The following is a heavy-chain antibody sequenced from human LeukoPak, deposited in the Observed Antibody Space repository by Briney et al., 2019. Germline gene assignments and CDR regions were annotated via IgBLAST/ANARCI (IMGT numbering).Heavy chain of an antibody. CDR1: GFTFSSYG. Sequence: GRSLRLSCAASGFTFSSYGMHWVRQAPGKGLEWVAVISYDGSNKYYADSVKGRFTISRDNSKNTLYLQMNSLRAEDTAVYYCAREIAALDYWGQGTLVTVSS. CDR2: ISYDGSNK. CDR3: AREIAALDY. D-gene: IGHD6-6*01. V-gene: IGHV3-30*03. J-gene: IGHJ4*02.